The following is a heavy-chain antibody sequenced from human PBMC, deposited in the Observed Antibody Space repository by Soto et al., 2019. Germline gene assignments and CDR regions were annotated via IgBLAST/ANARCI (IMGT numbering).Heavy chain of an antibody. Sequence: SETLSLTCAVSGGSISSGGYSWSWIRQPPGKGLEWIGYIYYSGSTNYNPSLKSRVTISVDTSKNQFSLKLSSVTAADTAVYYCASTYGDYFDYWGQGTLVTVSS. V-gene: IGHV4-61*08. J-gene: IGHJ4*02. CDR2: IYYSGST. CDR3: ASTYGDYFDY. CDR1: GGSISSGGYS. D-gene: IGHD4-17*01.